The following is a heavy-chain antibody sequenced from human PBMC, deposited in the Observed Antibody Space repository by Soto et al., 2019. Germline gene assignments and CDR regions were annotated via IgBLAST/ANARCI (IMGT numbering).Heavy chain of an antibody. J-gene: IGHJ5*02. CDR2: IIPIFGTA. D-gene: IGHD2-2*01. CDR1: GGTFSSYA. CDR3: ARDLYCSSTSCHPAHWFDP. Sequence: SVKVSCKASGGTFSSYAISWVQQAPGQGLEWMGGIIPIFGTANYAQKFQGRVTITADKSTSTAYMELSSLRSEDTAVYYCARDLYCSSTSCHPAHWFDPWGQGTLVTVSS. V-gene: IGHV1-69*06.